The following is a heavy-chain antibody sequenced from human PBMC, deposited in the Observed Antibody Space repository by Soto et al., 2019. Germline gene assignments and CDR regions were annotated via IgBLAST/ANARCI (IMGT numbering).Heavy chain of an antibody. Sequence: EVQLVESGGGLVKPGGSLRVFCAASGFTFSPYSMNWVRQAPGKGLEWVSSITSSSSDIYYADSVKGRFTISRDNAKNSLYLQMSSLRADDTAVYYWVRGIGVRGDIDYCGQGTLVTVSS. J-gene: IGHJ4*02. CDR1: GFTFSPYS. V-gene: IGHV3-21*01. D-gene: IGHD3-10*01. CDR2: ITSSSSDI. CDR3: VRGIGVRGDIDY.